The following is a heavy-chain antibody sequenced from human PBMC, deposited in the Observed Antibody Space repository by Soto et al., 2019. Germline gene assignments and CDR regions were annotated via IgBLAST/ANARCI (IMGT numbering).Heavy chain of an antibody. J-gene: IGHJ5*02. V-gene: IGHV4-30-2*01. Sequence: QLQLQESGSGLVKPSQTLSLTCAVSGGSISSGGYSWSWIRQPPGKGLEWIGYIYHSGSTYYNPSLKSRVTISVDRSKNQFSLKLSSVTAADTAVYYCARADLLTPHNWFDPWGQGTLVTVSS. CDR2: IYHSGST. CDR3: ARADLLTPHNWFDP. CDR1: GGSISSGGYS. D-gene: IGHD1-26*01.